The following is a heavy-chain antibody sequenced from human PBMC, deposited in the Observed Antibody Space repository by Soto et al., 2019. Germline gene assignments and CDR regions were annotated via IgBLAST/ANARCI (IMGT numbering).Heavy chain of an antibody. CDR2: INHSGST. J-gene: IGHJ4*02. V-gene: IGHV4-34*01. Sequence: PSETLSLTCAVYGGSFSGYYWSWIRQPPGKGLEWIGEINHSGSTNYNPSLKSRVTISVDTSKNQFSLKLSSVTAADTAVYYCARLDIVVVPAATPQYYFDYWGQGTLVTVSS. CDR1: GGSFSGYY. D-gene: IGHD2-2*03. CDR3: ARLDIVVVPAATPQYYFDY.